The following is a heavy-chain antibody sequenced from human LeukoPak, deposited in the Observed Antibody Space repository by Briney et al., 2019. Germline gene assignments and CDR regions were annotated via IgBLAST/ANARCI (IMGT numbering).Heavy chain of an antibody. CDR1: GFSFSTYA. CDR2: ISHDGSNK. J-gene: IGHJ4*02. CDR3: AKDRSMVRGVIGYFDY. Sequence: PGGSLRLSCAASGFSFSTYALHWVRQAPGKGLEWVAVISHDGSNKYYADSVKGRFTISRDNSKNTLYLQMNSLRAEDTAVYYCAKDRSMVRGVIGYFDYWGQGTLVTVSS. D-gene: IGHD3-10*01. V-gene: IGHV3-30*04.